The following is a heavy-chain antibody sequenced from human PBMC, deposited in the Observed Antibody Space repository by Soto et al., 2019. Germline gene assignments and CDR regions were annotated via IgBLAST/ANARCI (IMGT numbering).Heavy chain of an antibody. CDR3: ARGYSSGPDY. D-gene: IGHD6-19*01. Sequence: GGSLRLSCAASGFSVTNNYMNWVRQAPGKGLEWVSRINSDGSTTTYADSVKGRFTISRDNAKNTLYLQLNSLRAEDTALYYCARGYSSGPDYWGQGTLVTVSS. J-gene: IGHJ4*02. V-gene: IGHV3-74*01. CDR2: INSDGSTT. CDR1: GFSVTNNY.